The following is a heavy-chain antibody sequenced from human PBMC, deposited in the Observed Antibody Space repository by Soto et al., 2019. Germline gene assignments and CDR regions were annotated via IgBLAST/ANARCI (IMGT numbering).Heavy chain of an antibody. CDR3: ARLEREQQLAFDY. J-gene: IGHJ4*02. D-gene: IGHD6-13*01. V-gene: IGHV4-39*01. Sequence: PSETLSLTCTVSGGSISSSSYYWGWIRQPPGKGLEWIGSIYYSGSTYYNPSLKSRVTISVDTSKNQFSLKLSSVTAADTAVYYCARLEREQQLAFDYWGQGTLVTVSS. CDR2: IYYSGST. CDR1: GGSISSSSYY.